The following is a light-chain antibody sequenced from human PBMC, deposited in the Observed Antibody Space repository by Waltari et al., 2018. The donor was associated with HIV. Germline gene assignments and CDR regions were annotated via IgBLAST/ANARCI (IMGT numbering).Light chain of an antibody. V-gene: IGLV8-61*01. J-gene: IGLJ3*02. CDR3: SLYMGGGIWV. CDR2: STN. Sequence: QTVVTQEPSISVSPGGTVTLTCGLSSGSVPARYCPSWYQQTPGQAPRTLIYSTNTRSSGVPDRFSGSILGNKAALTITGAQADDESVYYCSLYMGGGIWVFGGGTKLTVL. CDR1: SGSVPARYC.